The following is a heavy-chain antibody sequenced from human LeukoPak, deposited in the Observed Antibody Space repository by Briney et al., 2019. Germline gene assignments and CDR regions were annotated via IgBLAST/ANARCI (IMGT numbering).Heavy chain of an antibody. Sequence: GGSLRLSCAASGFTFSSYAMHWVRQAPGNGLEWVAVISYDGSNKYYADSVKGRFTISRDNSKNTLYLQMNSLRAEDTAVYYCARDSSSWEAYYFDYWGQGTLVTVSS. J-gene: IGHJ4*02. CDR2: ISYDGSNK. V-gene: IGHV3-30-3*01. CDR1: GFTFSSYA. D-gene: IGHD6-13*01. CDR3: ARDSSSWEAYYFDY.